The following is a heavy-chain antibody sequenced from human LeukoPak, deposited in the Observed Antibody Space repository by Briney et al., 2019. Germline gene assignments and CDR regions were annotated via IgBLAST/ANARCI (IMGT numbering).Heavy chain of an antibody. CDR3: AREGRDGYNRRKSFDY. Sequence: SETLSLTCTVSGGPISSYYWSWMRQPAGKGREGIRHIYTSGSTNYNPSLKSRVTMSVDTSKNQFSLKLSSVTAADTAVYYCAREGRDGYNRRKSFDYWGQGTLVTVSS. CDR2: IYTSGST. J-gene: IGHJ4*02. V-gene: IGHV4-4*07. D-gene: IGHD5-24*01. CDR1: GGPISSYY.